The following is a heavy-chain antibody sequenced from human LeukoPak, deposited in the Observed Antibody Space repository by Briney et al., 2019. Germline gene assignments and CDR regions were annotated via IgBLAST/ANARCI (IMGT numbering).Heavy chain of an antibody. CDR2: ITTSDGNT. CDR1: GXTFSSYT. CDR3: AREGPGELRSFDY. J-gene: IGHJ4*02. V-gene: IGHV3-23*01. D-gene: IGHD1-7*01. Sequence: LRLSXAASGXTFSSYTMSWVRQAPGKGLEWVSTITTSDGNTYYADSVKGRFTISRDNSKNTLYLQMNSLRAEDTAVYYCAREGPGELRSFDYWGQGILVTVSS.